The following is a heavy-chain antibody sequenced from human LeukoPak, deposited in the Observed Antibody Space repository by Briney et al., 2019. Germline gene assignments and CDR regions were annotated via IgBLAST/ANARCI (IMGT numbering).Heavy chain of an antibody. CDR1: GGSISSYY. CDR3: ALRGTTMSTFDY. CDR2: IYTSGST. J-gene: IGHJ4*02. D-gene: IGHD4-17*01. V-gene: IGHV4-4*07. Sequence: SETLSLTCTVSGGSISSYYWSWIRQPAGKGLEWIGRIYTSGSTNYNPSLKSRVTMSVDTSKNQFSLKLSSVTAADTAVYYCALRGTTMSTFDYWGQGTLVTVSS.